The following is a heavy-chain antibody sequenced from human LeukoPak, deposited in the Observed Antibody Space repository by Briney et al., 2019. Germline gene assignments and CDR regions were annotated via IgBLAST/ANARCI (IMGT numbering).Heavy chain of an antibody. CDR3: ARAQEAGTYYYYYYMDV. CDR1: GFTVSSNY. V-gene: IGHV3-53*01. CDR2: IYSGGST. D-gene: IGHD6-19*01. Sequence: GGSLRLSXAASGFTVSSNYMSWVRQAPGKGLEWVSVIYSGGSTYYADSVKGRFTISRDNSKNTLYLQMNSLRAEDTAVYYCARAQEAGTYYYYYYMDVWGKGTTVTVSS. J-gene: IGHJ6*03.